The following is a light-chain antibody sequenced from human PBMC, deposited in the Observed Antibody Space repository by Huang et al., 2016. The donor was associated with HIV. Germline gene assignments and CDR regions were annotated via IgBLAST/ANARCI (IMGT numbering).Light chain of an antibody. CDR3: QQYNSYSRT. Sequence: DIQMTQSPSTLSASVGDRVTITCRASQSISSWLAWYQQNPGKAPNLLIYKASSLNSGVPSRFSGSGSGTEFTLTISSLQPDDFATYYCQQYNSYSRTFGQGTKVEI. J-gene: IGKJ1*01. V-gene: IGKV1-5*03. CDR1: QSISSW. CDR2: KAS.